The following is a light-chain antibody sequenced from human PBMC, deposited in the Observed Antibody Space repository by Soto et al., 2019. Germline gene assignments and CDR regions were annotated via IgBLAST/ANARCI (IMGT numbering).Light chain of an antibody. CDR3: QQRRNWPPEVT. Sequence: EIVLTQSPDTLSLSPGERATLSCRASQSVSSSLAWYQQKPGQAPRLLIYDASNRATGIPARFSGSGSGTAFTLTISSLETEDFAVYYCQQRRNWPPEVTFGPGTKVDIK. V-gene: IGKV3-11*01. J-gene: IGKJ3*01. CDR1: QSVSSS. CDR2: DAS.